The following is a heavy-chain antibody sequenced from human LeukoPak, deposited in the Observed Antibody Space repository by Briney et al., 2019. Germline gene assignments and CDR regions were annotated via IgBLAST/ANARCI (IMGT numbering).Heavy chain of an antibody. CDR1: GFTFSSYN. J-gene: IGHJ4*02. CDR3: PRRATTERGYSYGLDY. D-gene: IGHD5-18*01. Sequence: PGGSLRLSCVVSGFTFSSYNFNWVGQAPGKGLEWVSSIGISTTYIYYADSVTGRFTISRDNAKNSLYLQMNSLRAEDTAVYYCPRRATTERGYSYGLDYWGQGTLVTVSS. CDR2: IGISTTYI. V-gene: IGHV3-21*01.